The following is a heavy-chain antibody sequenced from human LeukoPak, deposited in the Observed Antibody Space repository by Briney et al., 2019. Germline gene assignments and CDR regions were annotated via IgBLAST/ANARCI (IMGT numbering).Heavy chain of an antibody. J-gene: IGHJ4*02. Sequence: ASVEVSCKASGYTFTSYYMHWVRQAPGQGLEWMGIINPSGGSTSYAQKFQGRVTMTRDMSTSTVYMELSSLRSEDTAVYYRARSRDNWNYVRFFDYWGQGTLVTVSS. CDR3: ARSRDNWNYVRFFDY. CDR1: GYTFTSYY. V-gene: IGHV1-46*01. D-gene: IGHD1-7*01. CDR2: INPSGGST.